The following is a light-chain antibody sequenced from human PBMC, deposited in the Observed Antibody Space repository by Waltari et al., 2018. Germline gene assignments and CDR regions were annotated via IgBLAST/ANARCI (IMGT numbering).Light chain of an antibody. V-gene: IGKV2-28*01. CDR3: MQARQTPWT. CDR1: QRLLHSSGNTF. CDR2: LIS. Sequence: DIVMTQSPLSLSVTPGEPASISCRSSQRLLHSSGNTFLDWYLQKPGQSPQLLIYLISNRASGVPDRFSGSGSGTDFTLKISRVEAEDVGVYFFMQARQTPWTFGQGTKVEIK. J-gene: IGKJ1*01.